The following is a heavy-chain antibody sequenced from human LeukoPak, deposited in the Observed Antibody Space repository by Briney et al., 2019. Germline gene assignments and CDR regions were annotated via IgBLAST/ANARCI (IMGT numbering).Heavy chain of an antibody. CDR2: INHSGST. V-gene: IGHV4-4*02. J-gene: IGHJ4*02. CDR1: GGSISSSNW. CDR3: ARGLLWFGELRFDY. D-gene: IGHD3-10*01. Sequence: PSGTLSLTCAVSGGSISSSNWWSWVRQPPGKGLEWIGEINHSGSTNYNPSLKSRVTISVDTSKNQFSLKLSSVTAADTAVYYCARGLLWFGELRFDYWGQGTLVTVSS.